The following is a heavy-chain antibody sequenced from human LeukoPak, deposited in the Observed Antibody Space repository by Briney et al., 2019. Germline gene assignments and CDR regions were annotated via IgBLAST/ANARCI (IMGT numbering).Heavy chain of an antibody. Sequence: GGSLRLSCAASGFTFDDYGMSWVRQAPGKGLEWVSSISSSSSYIYYADSVKGRFTISRDNAKNSLYLQMNSLRAEDTAVYYCARDGIAVAGTGASINWGQGTLVTVSS. V-gene: IGHV3-21*01. CDR2: ISSSSSYI. CDR3: ARDGIAVAGTGASIN. J-gene: IGHJ4*02. D-gene: IGHD6-19*01. CDR1: GFTFDDYG.